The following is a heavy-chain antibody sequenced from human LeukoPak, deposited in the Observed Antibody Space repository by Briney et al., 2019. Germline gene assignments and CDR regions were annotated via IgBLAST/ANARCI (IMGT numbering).Heavy chain of an antibody. CDR2: IIPIFGTA. V-gene: IGHV1-69*13. CDR3: ARGRYGDYVWVY. D-gene: IGHD4-17*01. Sequence: SVKVSCKASGYTFTGYYMHWVRQAPGQGLEWMGGIIPIFGTANYAQKFQGIVTITADESTSTAYMELSSLRSEDTAVYYCARGRYGDYVWVYWGQGTLVTVSS. J-gene: IGHJ4*02. CDR1: GYTFTGYY.